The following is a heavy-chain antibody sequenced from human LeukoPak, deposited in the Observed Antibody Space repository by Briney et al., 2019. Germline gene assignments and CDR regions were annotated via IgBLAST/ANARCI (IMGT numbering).Heavy chain of an antibody. CDR2: IYTSGST. CDR1: GGSISSYY. Sequence: SETLSLTCTVSGGSISSYYWSWIRQPPGKGLEWIGRIYTSGSTNYNASLKSRVGMSVDTSKNQFSLKLGSVTAADTAVFYCARENSGSYREFDYWGQGTLVTVSS. CDR3: ARENSGSYREFDY. J-gene: IGHJ4*02. D-gene: IGHD1-26*01. V-gene: IGHV4-4*07.